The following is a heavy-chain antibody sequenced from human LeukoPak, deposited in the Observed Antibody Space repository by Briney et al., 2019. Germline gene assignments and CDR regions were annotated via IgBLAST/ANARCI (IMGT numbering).Heavy chain of an antibody. CDR1: GFTFNTYS. D-gene: IGHD2-15*01. CDR2: ITSGSNVI. J-gene: IGHJ4*02. CDR3: ARAMGQGYCSPTGCLPIDY. V-gene: IGHV3-48*01. Sequence: GGSLRLSCGASGFTFNTYSMNWVRQAPGKGLEWISYITSGSNVIYYADSVKGRFTISRDNTKNSLYLQMDSLRADDTAVYYCARAMGQGYCSPTGCLPIDYWGQGALVTVSS.